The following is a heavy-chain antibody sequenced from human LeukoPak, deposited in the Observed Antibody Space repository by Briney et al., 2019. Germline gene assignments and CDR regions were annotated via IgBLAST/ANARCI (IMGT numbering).Heavy chain of an antibody. V-gene: IGHV4-39*01. CDR1: GGSISSSSYY. J-gene: IGHJ5*02. Sequence: SETLSLTCTVSGGSISSSSYYWGWIRQPPGKGLEWIGTIYYSGSTYYNPSLKSRVTISVDTSKNQFSLKLRSVTAADTAVYYCASHQYTSGWYGWFDPWGQGTLVTVSS. CDR3: ASHQYTSGWYGWFDP. CDR2: IYYSGST. D-gene: IGHD6-19*01.